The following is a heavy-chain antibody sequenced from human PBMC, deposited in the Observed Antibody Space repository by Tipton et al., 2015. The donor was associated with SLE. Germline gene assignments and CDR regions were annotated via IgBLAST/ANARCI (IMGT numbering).Heavy chain of an antibody. CDR2: ISYDGSNK. V-gene: IGHV3-30*04. Sequence: SLRLSCAASGFTFSSYAMHWVRQAPGKGLEWVAVISYDGSNKYYADSVKGRFTISRDNSKNTLYLQMNSLRAEDTAVYYCARGPQWPWGQGTMVTVSS. CDR3: ARGPQWP. D-gene: IGHD2-8*01. CDR1: GFTFSSYA. J-gene: IGHJ3*01.